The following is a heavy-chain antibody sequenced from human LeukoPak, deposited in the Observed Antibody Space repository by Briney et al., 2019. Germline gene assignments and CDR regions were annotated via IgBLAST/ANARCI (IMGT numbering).Heavy chain of an antibody. J-gene: IGHJ3*02. V-gene: IGHV4-4*02. CDR1: GGSISSSNW. CDR2: IYYSGST. Sequence: SETLSLTCAVSGGSISSSNWWSWVRQPPGKGLEWIGYIYYSGSTNYNPSLKSRVTISVDTSKNQFSLKLSSVTAADTAVYYCARGPDFDWSHPPLDIWGQGTMVTVSS. CDR3: ARGPDFDWSHPPLDI. D-gene: IGHD3-9*01.